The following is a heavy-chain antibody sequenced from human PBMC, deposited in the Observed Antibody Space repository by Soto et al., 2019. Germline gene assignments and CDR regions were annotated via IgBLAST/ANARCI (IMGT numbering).Heavy chain of an antibody. CDR3: AHSTAAAGTFDY. V-gene: IGHV2-70*12. CDR1: GFPLSTSGVC. D-gene: IGHD6-13*01. J-gene: IGHJ4*02. CDR2: IDWDDDK. Sequence: SGPTLVNPTQTLTLTCTFSGFPLSTSGVCVSWIRQPPGKALEWLARIDWDDDKYYSTSLKTRLTISKDTSKNQVVLTMTNMDPVDTATYYCAHSTAAAGTFDYWGQGTLVTVS.